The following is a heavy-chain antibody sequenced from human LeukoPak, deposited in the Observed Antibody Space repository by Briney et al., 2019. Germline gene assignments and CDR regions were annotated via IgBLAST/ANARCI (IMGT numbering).Heavy chain of an antibody. D-gene: IGHD1-26*01. CDR2: INPNTGAT. J-gene: IGHJ6*03. Sequence: GASVKVSCKASGYTFINYYIHWVRQAPGQGLEWMGCINPNTGATHYAQRFQGRVTVTRDTSILTAYMDLSGLTFDDRAVYYCAREFVGYYLDVWGQGTTVTVSS. CDR3: AREFVGYYLDV. V-gene: IGHV1-2*02. CDR1: GYTFINYY.